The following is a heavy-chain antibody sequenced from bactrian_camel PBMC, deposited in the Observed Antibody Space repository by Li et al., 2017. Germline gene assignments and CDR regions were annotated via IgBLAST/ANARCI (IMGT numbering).Heavy chain of an antibody. D-gene: IGHD1*01. CDR3: AAGRLSPFHTKQSLARACGR. Sequence: HVQLVESGGGSVQSGGSLRLSCVASAFTFATYCMGWFRQAPGKEREGVASIETDGTTAYAESVKGRFTISRDNTKNSLYLQMNTLKPEDTAVYYCAAGRLSPFHTKQSLARACGRWGQGTQVTVS. J-gene: IGHJ4*01. CDR1: AFTFATYC. CDR2: IETDGTT. V-gene: IGHV3S55*01.